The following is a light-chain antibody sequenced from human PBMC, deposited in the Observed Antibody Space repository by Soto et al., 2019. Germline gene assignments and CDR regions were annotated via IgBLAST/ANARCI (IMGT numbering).Light chain of an antibody. J-gene: IGKJ1*01. CDR3: QQGHTLPWT. CDR2: DAS. V-gene: IGKV1-39*01. CDR1: QGISSY. Sequence: DIQMTQSPSSLSASVGARVTMTCRASQGISSYLNWYQLKPGKAPQLLIYDASNLQSGVPSRFSGSGSGTDFTLTISSLQPEDFASYDCQQGHTLPWTFGQGTKVEIK.